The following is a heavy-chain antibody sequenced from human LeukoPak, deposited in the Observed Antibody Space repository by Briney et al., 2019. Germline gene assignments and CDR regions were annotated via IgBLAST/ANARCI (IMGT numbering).Heavy chain of an antibody. D-gene: IGHD6-6*01. J-gene: IGHJ4*02. CDR2: IIPIFGTA. V-gene: IGHV1-69*05. CDR3: ARAREFSSSSGRAYYFDY. CDR1: GGTFSSYA. Sequence: SVKVSCKASGGTFSSYAISWVRQAPGQGLEWMGGIIPIFGTANYAQKFQGRVTITTDESTSTAYMELSSLRSEDTAVYYCARAREFSSSSGRAYYFDYWGQGTLVTVSS.